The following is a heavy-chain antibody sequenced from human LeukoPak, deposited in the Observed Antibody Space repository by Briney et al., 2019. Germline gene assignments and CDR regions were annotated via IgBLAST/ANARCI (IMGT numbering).Heavy chain of an antibody. V-gene: IGHV4-34*01. J-gene: IGHJ5*02. D-gene: IGHD2-2*01. CDR3: ARGDCSSPSCYLSDWFDP. Sequence: PSETLSLTCAVYGGSFTNYYWSWIRQPPGKGLEWIGEINHNGSTNYNPSLESRVNISIDTYKNQISLKLSSVTAADTALYYCARGDCSSPSCYLSDWFDPWGQGTLVTVSS. CDR1: GGSFTNYY. CDR2: INHNGST.